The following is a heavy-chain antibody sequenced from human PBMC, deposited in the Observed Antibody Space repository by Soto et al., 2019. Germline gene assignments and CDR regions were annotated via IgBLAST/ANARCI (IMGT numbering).Heavy chain of an antibody. Sequence: GSLRLSCAASGLTVSRNDMSWVRQASGKGLEWVSFIYSGGSTYYADSVKGRFTISRDNSKSTLYLQMNGLRAEDTALYYCAKGRSYYYYYGVDVWGQGTTVTVSS. J-gene: IGHJ6*02. CDR1: GLTVSRND. CDR3: AKGRSYYYYYGVDV. CDR2: IYSGGST. V-gene: IGHV3-53*01.